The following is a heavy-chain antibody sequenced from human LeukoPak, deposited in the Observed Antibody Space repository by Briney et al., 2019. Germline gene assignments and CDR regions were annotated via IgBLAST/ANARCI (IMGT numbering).Heavy chain of an antibody. CDR3: ARGLVRRGIAAAGSAGY. CDR1: GYTFTSYD. V-gene: IGHV1-8*01. CDR2: MNPNSGNT. J-gene: IGHJ4*02. D-gene: IGHD6-13*01. Sequence: ASVKVSCKASGYTFTSYDINWVRQATVQGLEWMGWMNPNSGNTGYAQKFQGRVTMTRNTSISTAYMELSSLRSEDTAVYYCARGLVRRGIAAAGSAGYWGQGTLVTVSS.